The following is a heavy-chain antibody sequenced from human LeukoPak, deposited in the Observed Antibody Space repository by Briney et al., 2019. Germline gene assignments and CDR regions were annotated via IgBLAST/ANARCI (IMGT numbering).Heavy chain of an antibody. V-gene: IGHV3-74*01. J-gene: IGHJ4*02. D-gene: IGHD3-22*01. CDR2: INSDGSST. CDR1: GFTFSSYW. Sequence: GGSLRLSCAASGFTFSSYWMHWVRQAPGKGLVWVSRINSDGSSTSYADSVKGRFTISRDNAKNTLYLQMNSLRAEDTAVYYCAKDRYYDSSGYYKPDYWGQGTLVTVSS. CDR3: AKDRYYDSSGYYKPDY.